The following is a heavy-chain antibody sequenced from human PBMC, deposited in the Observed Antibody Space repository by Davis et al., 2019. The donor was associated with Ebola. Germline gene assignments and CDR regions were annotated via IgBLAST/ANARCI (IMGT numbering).Heavy chain of an antibody. Sequence: PGGSLRLSCAASGFTFDDYAMHWVRQAPGKGLEWVSGISWNSGSIGYVDSVKGRFTISRDNAKNSLYLQMNSLRAEDTAVYYCARDPTGYYDFWSGYSDYWGQGTLVTVSS. V-gene: IGHV3-9*01. D-gene: IGHD3-3*01. CDR1: GFTFDDYA. CDR2: ISWNSGSI. CDR3: ARDPTGYYDFWSGYSDY. J-gene: IGHJ4*02.